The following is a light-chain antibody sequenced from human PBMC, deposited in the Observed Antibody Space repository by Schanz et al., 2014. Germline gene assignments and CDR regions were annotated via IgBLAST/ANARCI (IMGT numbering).Light chain of an antibody. Sequence: QSALTQPASVSGSPGQSITISCTGTSSDVGGYNFVSWFQQHPAKAPKLMIYDVRYRPSGVSNRFSGSKSGNTASLTVSGLQAEDEADYYCNSYAGSNNWVFGGGTKLTVL. CDR2: DVR. CDR3: NSYAGSNNWV. CDR1: SSDVGGYNF. J-gene: IGLJ3*02. V-gene: IGLV2-14*01.